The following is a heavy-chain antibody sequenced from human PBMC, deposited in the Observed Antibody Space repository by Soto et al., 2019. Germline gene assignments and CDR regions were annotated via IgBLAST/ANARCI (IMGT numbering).Heavy chain of an antibody. CDR1: GYTFTGYY. D-gene: IGHD1-26*01. Sequence: ASVKVSCKASGYTFTGYYMHWVRQAPGQGLEGMGWINPNSGGTNYAQKFQGWVTMTRDTSISTAYMELSRLRSDDTAVYYCARELGGRPNWFDPWGQGTLVTVSS. CDR2: INPNSGGT. CDR3: ARELGGRPNWFDP. V-gene: IGHV1-2*04. J-gene: IGHJ5*02.